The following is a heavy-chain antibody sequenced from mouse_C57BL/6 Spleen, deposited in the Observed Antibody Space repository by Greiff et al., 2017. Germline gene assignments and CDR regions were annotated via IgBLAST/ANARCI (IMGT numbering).Heavy chain of an antibody. D-gene: IGHD2-5*01. CDR3: ARKSYYSNSFAY. J-gene: IGHJ3*01. CDR1: GFSLTSYG. CDR2: IWSGGST. V-gene: IGHV2-2*01. Sequence: VHLVESGPGLVQPSQSLSITCTVSGFSLTSYGVHWVRQSPGKGLEWLGVIWSGGSTDYNAAFISRLSISKDNSKSQVFFKMNSLQADDTAIYYCARKSYYSNSFAYWGQGTLVTVSA.